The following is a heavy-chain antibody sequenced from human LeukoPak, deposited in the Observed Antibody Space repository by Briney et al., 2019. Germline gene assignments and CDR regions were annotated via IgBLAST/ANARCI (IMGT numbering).Heavy chain of an antibody. D-gene: IGHD2-2*02. CDR1: GFTFSSYW. V-gene: IGHV3-7*03. CDR2: IKQDGSEK. J-gene: IGHJ6*04. Sequence: PGGFLRLSCAASGFTFSSYWMSWVRQAPGKGLEWVANIKQDGSEKYYVDSVKGRFTISRDNAKNSLYLQMNSLRAEDTAVYYCASGLGYCSSTSCYNYYYYGMDVWGKGTTVTVSS. CDR3: ASGLGYCSSTSCYNYYYYGMDV.